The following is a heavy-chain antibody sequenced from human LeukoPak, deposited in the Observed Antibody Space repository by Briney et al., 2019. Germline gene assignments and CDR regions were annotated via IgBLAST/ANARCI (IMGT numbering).Heavy chain of an antibody. CDR2: ISSSGSTI. J-gene: IGHJ4*02. V-gene: IGHV3-11*04. Sequence: GGSLRVSCAASGFTFSDYYMSWIRQAPGKGLEWVSYISSSGSTIYYADSVKGRFTISRDNAKNSLYLQMNNLRVENTAVYYCARVPIQLWPGADYWGQGTLVTVSS. CDR1: GFTFSDYY. D-gene: IGHD5-18*01. CDR3: ARVPIQLWPGADY.